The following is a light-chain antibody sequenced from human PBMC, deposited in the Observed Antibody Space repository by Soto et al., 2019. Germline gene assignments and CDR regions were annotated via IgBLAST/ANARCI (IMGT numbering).Light chain of an antibody. CDR2: AAS. J-gene: IGKJ2*01. Sequence: DIQMTQSPSSLSASVGDRVTITCRASQSISSYLNWYQQKPGKAPKLLIYAASSLQSGVPSRFSGSGSGTDFTLPISSLQPEDFATYYCQQSYSTPRYTFGQGTKLELK. V-gene: IGKV1-39*01. CDR3: QQSYSTPRYT. CDR1: QSISSY.